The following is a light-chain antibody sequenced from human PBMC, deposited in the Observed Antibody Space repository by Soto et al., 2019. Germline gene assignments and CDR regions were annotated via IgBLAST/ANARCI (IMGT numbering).Light chain of an antibody. CDR2: EVS. CDR3: TSYTRSRNLL. Sequence: QSALTQPASVSGSPGQSITISCTGTSSDVGGYNYVSWYQQHPDKAPKLIIFEVSHRPSGVSNRFSGSKSGNTASLTISGLQAEDEADYYCTSYTRSRNLLFGGGTKVTVL. CDR1: SSDVGGYNY. J-gene: IGLJ2*01. V-gene: IGLV2-14*01.